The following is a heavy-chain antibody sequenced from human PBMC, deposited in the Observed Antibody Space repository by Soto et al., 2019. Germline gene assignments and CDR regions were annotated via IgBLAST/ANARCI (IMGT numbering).Heavy chain of an antibody. J-gene: IGHJ4*02. Sequence: QGQLQESGPGLVKPSQTLSLTCTVSGGSISSGDYYWSWIRQPPGKGLEWIGYIYYSGSTYYNPSLQSRVTISVDTSKNQFSLKLSSVTAADTAVYYCARRCSGGSCYGVYFDYWGQGTLVTVSS. CDR2: IYYSGST. D-gene: IGHD2-15*01. CDR3: ARRCSGGSCYGVYFDY. CDR1: GGSISSGDYY. V-gene: IGHV4-30-4*01.